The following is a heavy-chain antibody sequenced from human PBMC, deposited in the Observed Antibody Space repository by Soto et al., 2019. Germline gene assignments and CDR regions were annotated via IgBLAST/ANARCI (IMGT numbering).Heavy chain of an antibody. J-gene: IGHJ5*02. CDR3: ASGQRFSDWFDP. CDR2: MYYTGFT. CDR1: PGSVRSGKHF. D-gene: IGHD3-3*01. V-gene: IGHV4-61*01. Sequence: PSETLSRTCSLAPGSVRSGKHFCNSSRQPPGRGLEWLGYMYYTGFTNYNPSLQSRVTMSLDTSNNQFSLRLAFVPAADTAVYSCASGQRFSDWFDPWGQGTLVTVSS.